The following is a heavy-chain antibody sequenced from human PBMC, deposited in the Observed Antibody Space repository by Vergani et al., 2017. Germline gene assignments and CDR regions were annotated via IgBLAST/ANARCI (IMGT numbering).Heavy chain of an antibody. J-gene: IGHJ3*01. V-gene: IGHV1-2*02. D-gene: IGHD3-22*01. CDR3: ARWQYYYDSSGASDAFDF. Sequence: QVQLVQSGAEVKKPGASVKVSCKASGYTFTGYYMHWVRQAPGQGLEWMGWINPNSGGTNHAQKFQGRVTMTRDTSISTAYMELSRLRSDDTAVYYCARWQYYYDSSGASDAFDFWGQGTMVTVSS. CDR1: GYTFTGYY. CDR2: INPNSGGT.